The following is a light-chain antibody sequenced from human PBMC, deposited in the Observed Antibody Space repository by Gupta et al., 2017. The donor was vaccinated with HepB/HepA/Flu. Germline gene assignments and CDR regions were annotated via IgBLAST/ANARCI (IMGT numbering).Light chain of an antibody. CDR2: KDN. J-gene: IGLJ1*01. CDR3: QAWDSSTGV. Sequence: SYELTQPPSVFVSPGQTASITCSGDKLGDKYAWWYQQKPGQSPVLVIYKDNKRPSGIPGRFSGSNSGNTATLTISGTQAMDEADYYCQAWDSSTGVFGTGTKVTVL. V-gene: IGLV3-1*01. CDR1: KLGDKY.